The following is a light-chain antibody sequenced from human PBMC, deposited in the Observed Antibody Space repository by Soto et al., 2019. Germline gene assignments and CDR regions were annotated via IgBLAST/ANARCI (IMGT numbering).Light chain of an antibody. CDR2: DAS. CDR3: QQYNNWHPLT. CDR1: QSISSW. Sequence: DIQMTQSPSTLSASGGDRVTITCRASQSISSWLAWYQQKPGKAPKLLIYDASSLESGVPSRFSGSGSGTEFTLTISSLQSKDFAVYYCQQYNNWHPLTFGGGTKVDIK. J-gene: IGKJ4*01. V-gene: IGKV1-5*01.